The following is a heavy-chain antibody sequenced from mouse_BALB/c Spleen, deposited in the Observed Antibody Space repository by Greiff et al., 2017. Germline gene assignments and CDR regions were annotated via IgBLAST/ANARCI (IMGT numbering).Heavy chain of an antibody. CDR3: ARDGETGTYYFDY. J-gene: IGHJ2*01. D-gene: IGHD4-1*01. CDR2: IWAGGST. CDR1: GFSLTSYG. V-gene: IGHV2-9*02. Sequence: VQLQQSGPGLVAPSQSLSITCTVSGFSLTSYGVHWVRQPPGKGLEWLGVIWAGGSTNYNSALMSRLSISKDNSKSQVFLKMNSLQTDDTAMYYCARDGETGTYYFDYWGQGTTLTVSS.